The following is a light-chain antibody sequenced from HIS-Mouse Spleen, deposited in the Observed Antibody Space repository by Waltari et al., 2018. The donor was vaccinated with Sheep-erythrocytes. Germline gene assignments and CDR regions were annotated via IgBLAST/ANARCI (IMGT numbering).Light chain of an antibody. V-gene: IGLV3-10*01. J-gene: IGLJ2*01. Sequence: SYELTQPPSVSVSPGQTARITCSGDALPKKYAYWYQQKSGQAPVLVLYEDSKRPSGIPERFSGSSSGTMATLTISGAQVEDEADYYCYSTDSSGNHRVFGGGTK. CDR3: YSTDSSGNHRV. CDR2: EDS. CDR1: ALPKKY.